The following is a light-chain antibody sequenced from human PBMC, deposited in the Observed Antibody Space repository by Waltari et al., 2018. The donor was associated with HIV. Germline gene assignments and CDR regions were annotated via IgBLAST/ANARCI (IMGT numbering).Light chain of an antibody. J-gene: IGKJ1*01. Sequence: IQIPQSPSTLSASLGARVPITCRVTQGLSNYFAWYHKKPGKVPKPLLYRASSFESGVPSRFSGSGAGTEFTLTISSLQPDDFATDECKQYKINWMFGQGTKVEIK. V-gene: IGKV1-5*03. CDR3: KQYKINWM. CDR1: QGLSNY. CDR2: RAS.